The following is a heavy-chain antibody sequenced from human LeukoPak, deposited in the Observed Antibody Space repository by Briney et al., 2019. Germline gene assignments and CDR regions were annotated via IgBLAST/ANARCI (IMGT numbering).Heavy chain of an antibody. CDR1: GFTFSSYG. J-gene: IGHJ4*02. D-gene: IGHD1-26*01. V-gene: IGHV3-23*05. Sequence: GGTLRLSCAASGFTFSSYGMSWVRQAPGKGLEWVSAIETGGASTYYADSVKGRFSISRDNSKNTLYLQMNSLRAEDTAVYYCAKRGGFIVGATDYWGQGTLVTVSS. CDR3: AKRGGFIVGATDY. CDR2: IETGGAST.